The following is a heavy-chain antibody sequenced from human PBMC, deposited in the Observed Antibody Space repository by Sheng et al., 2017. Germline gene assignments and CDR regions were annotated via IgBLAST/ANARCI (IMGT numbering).Heavy chain of an antibody. Sequence: QVQLVQSGAEVKKPGSSVKVSCKGFWSPFSSYTISWVRQAPGQGLEWMGGIIPILGITNYAQKFQGRVTITADKXTSIAYMELNSLRSEDTAVYYCARAQEFGSGTDYWGQGTLVTVSS. J-gene: IGHJ4*02. CDR2: IIPILGIT. V-gene: IGHV1-69*04. CDR1: SPFSSYT. CDR3: ARAQEFGSGTDY. D-gene: IGHD3-10*01.